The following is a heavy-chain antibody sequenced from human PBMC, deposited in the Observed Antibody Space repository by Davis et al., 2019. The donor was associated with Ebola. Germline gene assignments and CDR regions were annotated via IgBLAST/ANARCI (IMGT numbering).Heavy chain of an antibody. V-gene: IGHV1-18*01. D-gene: IGHD1-14*01. CDR3: AARPRNYYYYGMDV. CDR2: ISAYNGNT. Sequence: ASVKVSCKASGYTFTSYGISWVRQAPGQGLEWMGWISAYNGNTNYAQKIQGRVTMTTDTSTSTAYMELSSLRSEDTAVYYCAARPRNYYYYGMDVWGQGTTVTVSS. CDR1: GYTFTSYG. J-gene: IGHJ6*02.